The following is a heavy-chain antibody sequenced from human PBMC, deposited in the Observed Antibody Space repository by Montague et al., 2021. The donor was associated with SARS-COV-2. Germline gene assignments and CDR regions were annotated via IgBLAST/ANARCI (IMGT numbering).Heavy chain of an antibody. Sequence: SETLSLTCAVSGESISGHFWSWIRQPPGKGLEWLGEINLTGGTNSTPSLESRLSISMDTSKRQVSLRLTSVTAADTALYFCARGFRDVVRTTRLQKKLYSGGFDVWGRGTMVIVSS. CDR2: INLTGGT. CDR1: GESISGHF. D-gene: IGHD2-21*01. CDR3: ARGFRDVVRTTRLQKKLYSGGFDV. V-gene: IGHV4-34*01. J-gene: IGHJ6*02.